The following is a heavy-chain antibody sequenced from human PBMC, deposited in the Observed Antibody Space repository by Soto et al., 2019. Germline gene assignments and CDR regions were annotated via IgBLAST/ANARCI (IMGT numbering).Heavy chain of an antibody. V-gene: IGHV1-18*01. D-gene: IGHD6-19*01. CDR3: ARDLTERAVPGLDFDY. Sequence: ASVKVSCKASGYTFTSYGISWVRQAPGQGLEWMGWISAYNGNTNYAQKLQGRVTMTTDTSTSTAYMELRSLRSDDTAVYYCARDLTERAVPGLDFDYWGQGTLVTVSS. J-gene: IGHJ4*02. CDR1: GYTFTSYG. CDR2: ISAYNGNT.